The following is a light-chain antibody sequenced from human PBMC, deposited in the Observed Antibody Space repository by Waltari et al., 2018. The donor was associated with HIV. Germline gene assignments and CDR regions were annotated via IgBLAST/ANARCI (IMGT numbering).Light chain of an antibody. V-gene: IGKV3-15*01. CDR3: QQYNNWPRT. CDR2: DAS. Sequence: VMTQSPATVSVSPGEGATLSCRASQSIHNNLVWYQKRPGQAPRLLIYDASTRATGIPARFSGSGSGTEFTLTINNLQSEVSAIYYCQQYNNWPRTFGQGTKVEIK. CDR1: QSIHNN. J-gene: IGKJ1*01.